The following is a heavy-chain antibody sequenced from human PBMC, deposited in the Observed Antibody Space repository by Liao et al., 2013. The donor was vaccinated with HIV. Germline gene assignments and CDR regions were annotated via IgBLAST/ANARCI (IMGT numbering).Heavy chain of an antibody. CDR2: VYYSGSS. V-gene: IGHV4-39*07. CDR1: GGSISSDNYY. Sequence: QLQLQESGPGLVKPSETLSLTCTVSGGSISSDNYYWGWIRQPPGKRLEWIGSVYYSGSSYYNPSLKSRVSISVDSSTNRFSLLMTSVTAADTAVYYCARGTDFDYWGLGTRVTVSS. CDR3: ARGTDFDY. D-gene: IGHD2-2*01. J-gene: IGHJ4*02.